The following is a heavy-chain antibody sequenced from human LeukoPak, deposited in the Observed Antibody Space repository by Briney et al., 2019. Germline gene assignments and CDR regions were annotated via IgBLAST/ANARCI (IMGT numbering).Heavy chain of an antibody. V-gene: IGHV3-21*01. CDR1: GFTFSSYW. CDR2: ISGSSSYI. D-gene: IGHD5-18*01. CDR3: ARGEVTGDL. J-gene: IGHJ3*01. Sequence: GGSLRLSCAASGFTFSSYWMSWVRQAPGKGLEWVSSISGSSSYIYYADSAGGRFTISRDNAKNSLYLQMNSLRAEDTAVYYCARGEVTGDLWGQGTMVTVSS.